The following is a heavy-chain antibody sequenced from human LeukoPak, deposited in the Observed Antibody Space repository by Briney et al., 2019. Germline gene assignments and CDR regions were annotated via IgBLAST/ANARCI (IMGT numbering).Heavy chain of an antibody. D-gene: IGHD1-26*01. J-gene: IGHJ4*02. Sequence: VGSLRLSCTASGFTFSSSAMTWVRQAPGKGLEWVSAISDSGGDSIYTDSVKDRFTISRDNSKNTLYLQMNSLRAEDTAVYYCAKGGSYAPLDYWGQGTLVTVSS. CDR2: ISDSGGDS. V-gene: IGHV3-23*01. CDR3: AKGGSYAPLDY. CDR1: GFTFSSSA.